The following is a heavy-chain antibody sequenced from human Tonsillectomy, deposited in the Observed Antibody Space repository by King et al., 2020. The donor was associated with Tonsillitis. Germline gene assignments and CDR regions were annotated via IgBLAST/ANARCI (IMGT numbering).Heavy chain of an antibody. CDR1: GGSFSGYY. V-gene: IGHV4-34*01. D-gene: IGHD2-2*01. CDR3: ARRVPAAPWGY. Sequence: VQLQQWGAGLLKPSESLSLTCAVSGGSFSGYYWSWIRQPPGKGLEWIGEINHSGSTNYNPSLKSRVTISVDTSKNQFSLKLSSVTAADTAVYYCARRVPAAPWGYWGQGTLVTVSS. J-gene: IGHJ4*02. CDR2: INHSGST.